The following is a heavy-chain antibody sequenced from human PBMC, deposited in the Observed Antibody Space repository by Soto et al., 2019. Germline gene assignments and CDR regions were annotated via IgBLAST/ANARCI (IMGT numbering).Heavy chain of an antibody. CDR2: IIPIFGTA. D-gene: IGHD3-3*01. CDR3: ARGRYYDFWSGYYTEFDP. CDR1: GGTFSSYA. V-gene: IGHV1-69*13. J-gene: IGHJ5*02. Sequence: GASVKVSCKASGGTFSSYAISWVRQAPGQGLEWMGGIIPIFGTANYAQKFQGRVTITADESTSTAYMELSSLRSEDTAVYYCARGRYYDFWSGYYTEFDPWGHGTLVTVSS.